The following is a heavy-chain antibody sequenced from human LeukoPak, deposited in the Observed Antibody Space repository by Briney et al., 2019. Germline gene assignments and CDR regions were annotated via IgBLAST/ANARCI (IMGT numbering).Heavy chain of an antibody. Sequence: SETLSLTCTVSGGSISSGDYYWSWIRQPPGTGLEWIGYIYYSGSTYYNPSLKSRVTISVDTSKNQFSLKLSSVTAADTAVYYCARTLAIPAFDIWGQGTMVTVSS. CDR2: IYYSGST. D-gene: IGHD2-2*02. CDR3: ARTLAIPAFDI. J-gene: IGHJ3*02. CDR1: GGSISSGDYY. V-gene: IGHV4-30-4*01.